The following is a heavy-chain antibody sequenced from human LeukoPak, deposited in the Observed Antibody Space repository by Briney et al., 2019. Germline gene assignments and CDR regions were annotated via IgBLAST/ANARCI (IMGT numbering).Heavy chain of an antibody. CDR2: IYSGGTT. D-gene: IGHD3-16*01. V-gene: IGHV3-53*01. Sequence: PGGSLRLSCAASGFTVSNSYMSWVRQVAGKGLEWLSVIYSGGTTYYADSVKGRFTISRDISKNTLYLQMHSLRAEDTAVYYCARELSQMNGRMYYFDYWGQGALVTVSS. J-gene: IGHJ4*02. CDR3: ARELSQMNGRMYYFDY. CDR1: GFTVSNSY.